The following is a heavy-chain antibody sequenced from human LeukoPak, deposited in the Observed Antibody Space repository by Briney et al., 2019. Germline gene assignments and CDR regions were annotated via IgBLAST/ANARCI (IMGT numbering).Heavy chain of an antibody. J-gene: IGHJ6*03. CDR1: GGSISSGDYY. CDR2: IYYSGST. V-gene: IGHV4-30-4*01. Sequence: PSQTLSLTCTVSGGSISSGDYYWSWIRQPPGKGLEWIGYIYYSGSTYYNPSLKSRVTISVDTSKNQFSLKLSSVTAADTAVYYCARLQSYGSGRSYYMDVWANGATVTVSS. CDR3: ARLQSYGSGRSYYMDV. D-gene: IGHD3-10*01.